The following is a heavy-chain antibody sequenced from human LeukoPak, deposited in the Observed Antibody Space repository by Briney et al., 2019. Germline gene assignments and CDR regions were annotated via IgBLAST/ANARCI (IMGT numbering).Heavy chain of an antibody. J-gene: IGHJ2*01. CDR2: IYYSGST. V-gene: IGHV4-59*01. CDR1: GGSISSYY. CDR3: ARHDYGDYRWYFDL. Sequence: SETLSLTCTVSGGSISSYYWSWIRQPPGKGLEWIGYIYYSGSTNYNPSLKSRVTISVDTSKNQFSLKLSSVTAADTAVYYCARHDYGDYRWYFDLWGRGTLVTVSS. D-gene: IGHD4-17*01.